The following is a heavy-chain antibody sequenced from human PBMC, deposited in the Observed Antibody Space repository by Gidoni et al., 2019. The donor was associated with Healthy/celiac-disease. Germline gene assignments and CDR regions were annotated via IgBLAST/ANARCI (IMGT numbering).Heavy chain of an antibody. CDR2: IWYDGSNK. V-gene: IGHV3-33*01. CDR1: GFPFSSHG. CDR3: ARDYVQEGDYYDSSGFRFDP. Sequence: QVQLVESGGGVVQPGSSLRLSFAASGFPFSSHGMHWVRQAPGKGLEGVEVIWYDGSNKYYADSVKGRFTISRDNSKNTLYLQMNSLRAEDTAVYYCARDYVQEGDYYDSSGFRFDPWGQGTLVTVSS. J-gene: IGHJ5*02. D-gene: IGHD3-22*01.